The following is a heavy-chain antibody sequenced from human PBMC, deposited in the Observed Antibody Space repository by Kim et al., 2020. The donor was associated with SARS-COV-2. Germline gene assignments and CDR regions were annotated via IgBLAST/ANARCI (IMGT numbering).Heavy chain of an antibody. D-gene: IGHD3-22*01. CDR3: ATARNNYDSSGFCTLDY. V-gene: IGHV3-30*07. Sequence: VKGRVTISRDNSKTTLYLQMNSLRAEDTAVYYCATARNNYDSSGFCTLDYWGQGTLVTVSS. J-gene: IGHJ4*02.